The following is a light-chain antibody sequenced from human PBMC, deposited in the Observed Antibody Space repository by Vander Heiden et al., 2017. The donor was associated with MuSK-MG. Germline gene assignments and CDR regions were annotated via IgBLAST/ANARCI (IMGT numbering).Light chain of an antibody. Sequence: NFMLAPPHSVSQSPGKTVTISCTRSSCSMASNYVQWYQQRPCSAPTTVIYEDNQRPSGVPDRFSGSSDSSSNSASLTIAGLKKEDEADYYCQSYDSIFVVFGGGTKLTVL. J-gene: IGLJ2*01. CDR1: SCSMASNY. CDR2: EDN. CDR3: QSYDSIFVV. V-gene: IGLV6-57*03.